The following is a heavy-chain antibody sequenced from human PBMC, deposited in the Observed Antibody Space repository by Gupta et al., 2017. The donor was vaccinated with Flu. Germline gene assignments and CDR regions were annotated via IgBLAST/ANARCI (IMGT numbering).Heavy chain of an antibody. D-gene: IGHD2-2*02. Sequence: EVQLLASGGGLVQPGGSLRLSCAASGFIFSSYAMCWVRQAPGKGLGWVSAITASGDSTYYADSVRGRFAISRDSSKNMVYLQMNSLRAEDTAVYYCAKDTSYTLDYWGQGTLVTVSS. J-gene: IGHJ4*02. CDR1: GFIFSSYA. CDR3: AKDTSYTLDY. CDR2: ITASGDST. V-gene: IGHV3-23*01.